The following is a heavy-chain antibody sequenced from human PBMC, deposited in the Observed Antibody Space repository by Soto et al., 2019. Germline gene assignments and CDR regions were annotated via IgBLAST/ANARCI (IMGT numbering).Heavy chain of an antibody. Sequence: GESLKISCKGSGYSFTSYWIGWVRQMPGKGLEWMGIIYPGDSDTRNSPSFQGQVTISADKSISTAYLQWSSLKASDTAMYYCVTNVYYDSSGYYYFDYWGQGTLVTVSS. J-gene: IGHJ4*02. CDR1: GYSFTSYW. D-gene: IGHD3-22*01. CDR3: VTNVYYDSSGYYYFDY. V-gene: IGHV5-51*01. CDR2: IYPGDSDT.